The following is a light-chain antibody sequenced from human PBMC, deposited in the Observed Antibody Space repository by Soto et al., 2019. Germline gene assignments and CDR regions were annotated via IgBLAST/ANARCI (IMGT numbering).Light chain of an antibody. CDR1: SSDVGGYDY. V-gene: IGLV2-14*01. CDR3: SSYTTTSALV. Sequence: QSVLTQPASVSGSPGQSITISCTGTSSDVGGYDYVSWYQHHPGKVPKLIIYGVSKRPSGVSHRFSGSKSGNTASLTISGLQTEDEADYYCSSYTTTSALVFGGGTKVTVL. CDR2: GVS. J-gene: IGLJ2*01.